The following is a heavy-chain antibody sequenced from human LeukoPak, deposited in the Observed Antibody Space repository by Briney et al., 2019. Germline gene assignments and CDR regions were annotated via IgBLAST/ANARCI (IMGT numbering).Heavy chain of an antibody. CDR3: ARDLYGSGPDAFDI. J-gene: IGHJ3*02. Sequence: GGSLRLSCAASGFTFSNYEMNWVRQAPGKGLEWVSYISSSGNTIYYRDSVEGRLTISRDNAKNSLYLQMNSLRAEDTAVYYCARDLYGSGPDAFDIWGQGTMVTVSS. CDR2: ISSSGNTI. CDR1: GFTFSNYE. V-gene: IGHV3-48*03. D-gene: IGHD3-10*01.